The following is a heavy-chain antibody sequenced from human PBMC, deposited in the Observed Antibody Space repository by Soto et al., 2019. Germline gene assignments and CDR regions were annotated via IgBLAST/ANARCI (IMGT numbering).Heavy chain of an antibody. D-gene: IGHD3-3*01. Sequence: ASVKVSCTASGYTFTSYGISWVRQAPGQGLEWMGWISAYNSNTNYAQKLQGRVTMTTDTSTSTAYMELRSLRSDDTAVYYCARDPRITISGVASGSNWFDPWGQGTLVTVSS. J-gene: IGHJ5*02. CDR1: GYTFTSYG. CDR3: ARDPRITISGVASGSNWFDP. CDR2: ISAYNSNT. V-gene: IGHV1-18*01.